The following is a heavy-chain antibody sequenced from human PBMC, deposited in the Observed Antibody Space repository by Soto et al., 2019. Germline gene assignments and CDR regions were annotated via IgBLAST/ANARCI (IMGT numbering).Heavy chain of an antibody. CDR1: GYSFTSYW. Sequence: KISCKASGYSFTSYWINWVRQMPGKGLEWMGKIDPSDSYTNYGPPFQGHVTISADKSITTAYLQWSSLEASDTAMYYCATTLIFPNYYDSSGYLDALDIWGQGTMVTVSS. CDR3: ATTLIFPNYYDSSGYLDALDI. J-gene: IGHJ3*02. D-gene: IGHD3-22*01. CDR2: IDPSDSYT. V-gene: IGHV5-10-1*01.